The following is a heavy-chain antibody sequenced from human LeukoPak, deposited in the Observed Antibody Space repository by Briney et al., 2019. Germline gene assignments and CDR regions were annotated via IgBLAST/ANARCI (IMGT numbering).Heavy chain of an antibody. CDR2: IGTAGDT. CDR1: GFTFSSYD. V-gene: IGHV3-13*04. J-gene: IGHJ5*02. CDR3: ARASGPASGFDP. D-gene: IGHD3-3*01. Sequence: GSLRLSCAASGFTFSSYDMHWVRQATGKGLEWGSAIGTAGDTYYPGSVKGRFTISRENAKNSLYLQMNSLRAGDTAVYYCARASGPASGFDPWGQGTLVTVSS.